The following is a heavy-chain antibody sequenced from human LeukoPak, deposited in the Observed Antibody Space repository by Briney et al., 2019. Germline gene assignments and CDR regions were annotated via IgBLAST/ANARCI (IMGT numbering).Heavy chain of an antibody. CDR3: ARTPGPPPPTDY. CDR2: ISPLNGNT. J-gene: IGHJ4*02. Sequence: ASVKASCKASGYTFINYGITWVRQAPGQGLEWMAWISPLNGNTNYVQNLQGRVTLTTDTSTTTAYMELRSLRSDDTAVYYCARTPGPPPPTDYWGQGTLVTVSS. CDR1: GYTFINYG. D-gene: IGHD2-15*01. V-gene: IGHV1-18*01.